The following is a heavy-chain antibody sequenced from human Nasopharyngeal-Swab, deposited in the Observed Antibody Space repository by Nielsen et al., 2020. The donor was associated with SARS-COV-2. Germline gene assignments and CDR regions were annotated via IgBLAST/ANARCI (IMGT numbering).Heavy chain of an antibody. J-gene: IGHJ5*02. V-gene: IGHV3-9*01. D-gene: IGHD2-15*01. CDR3: AKGGYCSGGSCFNWFDP. CDR1: GFTFDDYA. CDR2: LSWNSGSI. Sequence: LSLTCAASGFTFDDYAMHWVRQAPGKGLEWVSGLSWNSGSIGYAGSVKGRFTISRDTAKNSLYLQMNSLRAEDTALYYCAKGGYCSGGSCFNWFDPWGQGTLVTVSS.